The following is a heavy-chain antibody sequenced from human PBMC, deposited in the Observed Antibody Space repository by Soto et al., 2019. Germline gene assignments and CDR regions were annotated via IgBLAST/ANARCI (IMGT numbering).Heavy chain of an antibody. D-gene: IGHD3-10*01. CDR2: ISVSGYTI. Sequence: QVRLVESGGGLVKPGGYLRLSCPASGSTFSDHYLTWIRQAPGKGLEWITYISVSGYTIFYADSVKGRFTVSRDNAKNSLSLQMNSLRVEDTAVYYCARGRGGRSQDWGQGTLVTVSS. J-gene: IGHJ4*02. CDR3: ARGRGGRSQD. CDR1: GSTFSDHY. V-gene: IGHV3-11*01.